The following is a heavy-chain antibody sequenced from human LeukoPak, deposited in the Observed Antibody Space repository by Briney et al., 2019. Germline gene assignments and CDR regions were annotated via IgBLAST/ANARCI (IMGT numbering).Heavy chain of an antibody. CDR3: ASTASYYYGSGSYYKDYYYYYMDV. V-gene: IGHV4-61*02. Sequence: PSQTLFLSCTIPVGSISCGIYYRSWIRQPAGKGLDWIGRIYTSGSTDYNPHIKGRVNMSVDTSKNQFSLTLSSVTAADTAVYYCASTASYYYGSGSYYKDYYYYYMDVWGKGTTVTASS. CDR2: IYTSGST. CDR1: VGSISCGIYY. D-gene: IGHD3-10*01. J-gene: IGHJ6*03.